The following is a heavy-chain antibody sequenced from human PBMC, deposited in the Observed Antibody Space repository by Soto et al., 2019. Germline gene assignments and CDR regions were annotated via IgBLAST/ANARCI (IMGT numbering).Heavy chain of an antibody. Sequence: GGSLRLSCAASGFTFSSYGMHWVRQAPGKGLEWVAVIWYDGSNKYYADSVKGRFTISRDNSKNTLYLQMNSLRAEDTAVYYCARGCGGDCFIDYWGQGTLVTVSS. CDR1: GFTFSSYG. CDR2: IWYDGSNK. CDR3: ARGCGGDCFIDY. V-gene: IGHV3-33*01. J-gene: IGHJ4*02. D-gene: IGHD2-21*02.